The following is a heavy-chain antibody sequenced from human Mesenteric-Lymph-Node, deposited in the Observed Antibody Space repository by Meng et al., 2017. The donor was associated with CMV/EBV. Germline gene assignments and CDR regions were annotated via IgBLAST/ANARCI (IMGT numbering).Heavy chain of an antibody. CDR2: IYSGGST. CDR3: ARGNAHAFDY. D-gene: IGHD1-1*01. CDR1: GFTFSSYA. Sequence: GGSLRLSCAASGFTFSSYAMHWVRQAPGKGLEWVSVIYSGGSTYYADSVKGRFTISRDNSKNTLYLQMNSLRAEDTAVYYCARGNAHAFDYWGQGTLVTVSS. V-gene: IGHV3-66*01. J-gene: IGHJ4*02.